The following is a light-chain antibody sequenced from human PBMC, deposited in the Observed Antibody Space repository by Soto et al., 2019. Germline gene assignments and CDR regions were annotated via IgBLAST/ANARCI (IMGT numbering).Light chain of an antibody. CDR3: AAWDDSLSGPHVV. J-gene: IGLJ2*01. CDR1: SSNIGSNY. CDR2: RNS. Sequence: QSVLTQPPSASGTPGQRVTISCSGSSSNIGSNYVSWYQHLPGTAPKLLIYRNSERPSGVPDRFSGSKSGTSASLAISGLRSEDEADYYCAAWDDSLSGPHVVFGGGTKLTVL. V-gene: IGLV1-47*01.